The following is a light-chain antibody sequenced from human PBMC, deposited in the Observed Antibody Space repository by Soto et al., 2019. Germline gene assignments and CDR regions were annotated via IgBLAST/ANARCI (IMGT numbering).Light chain of an antibody. CDR1: QSISNS. V-gene: IGKV3-11*01. J-gene: IGKJ2*02. CDR3: QQRYNWPPCN. CDR2: EAS. Sequence: EVVLTQSPATLSLSPGERATLSCRASQSISNSLAWYQQKPGQAPRLPIDEASNRATGIPARFSGTGSGTDFTLTISSLEPEDFAGYYCQQRYNWPPCNFGQGTKLEIK.